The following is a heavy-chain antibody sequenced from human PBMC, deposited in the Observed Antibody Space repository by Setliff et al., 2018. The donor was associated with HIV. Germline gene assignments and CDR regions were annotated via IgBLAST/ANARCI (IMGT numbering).Heavy chain of an antibody. CDR1: GGSISSYY. Sequence: SLTCTVSGGSISSYYWSWIRQPPRKGLEWIGYIYYTGFAYYNPSLKSRVTISLDTSKTHFFLNLTSVTDADTAVYFCTREGRGDPAMATTRIDYWGQGKLVTVSS. J-gene: IGHJ4*02. D-gene: IGHD1-1*01. CDR3: TREGRGDPAMATTRIDY. V-gene: IGHV4-4*08. CDR2: IYYTGFA.